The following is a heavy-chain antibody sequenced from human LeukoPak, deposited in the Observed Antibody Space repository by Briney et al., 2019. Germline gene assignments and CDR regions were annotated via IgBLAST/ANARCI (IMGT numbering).Heavy chain of an antibody. Sequence: GGSLRLSCAASGFTFSSYAMSWVRQAPGKGLEWVSVISASGGRTSYADSVKGRFTVSRDNSKNTLYLQMNGLRAEDTAVYFCVEGGAPSYYDGSGDAYFDYWGQGTLVTVSS. V-gene: IGHV3-23*01. D-gene: IGHD3-22*01. J-gene: IGHJ4*02. CDR3: VEGGAPSYYDGSGDAYFDY. CDR1: GFTFSSYA. CDR2: ISASGGRT.